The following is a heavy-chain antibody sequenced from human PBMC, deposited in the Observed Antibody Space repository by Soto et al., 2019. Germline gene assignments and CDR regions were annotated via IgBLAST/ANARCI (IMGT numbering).Heavy chain of an antibody. CDR1: GGSISSSNW. CDR2: IYHSGST. V-gene: IGHV4-4*02. CDR3: ARDRLVVGSYGSTTFDY. D-gene: IGHD2-2*01. J-gene: IGHJ4*02. Sequence: QVQLQESGPGLVKPSGTLSLTCAVSGGSISSSNWWSWVRQPPGKGLEWIGEIYHSGSTNYNPSLKSRVTRAVDKSKTQFSLKLSSVTAADTAVYYCARDRLVVGSYGSTTFDYWGQGTLVTVSS.